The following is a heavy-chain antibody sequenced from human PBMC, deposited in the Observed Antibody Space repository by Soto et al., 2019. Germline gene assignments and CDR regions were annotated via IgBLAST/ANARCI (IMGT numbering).Heavy chain of an antibody. CDR3: ARASVGPPGGGSWTMPFDS. CDR1: SGSVSNYY. V-gene: IGHV4-4*07. J-gene: IGHJ4*02. CDR2: MYTGGST. Sequence: QVQLQESGPGLVKPSETLTLTCKVSSGSVSNYYWSWIRQPAGKGLEWIGRMYTGGSTNYNPSLKSRVTMSVDTSKNQFSLRLTSVTAADTAVYYCARASVGPPGGGSWTMPFDSWGRGXX. D-gene: IGHD2-15*01.